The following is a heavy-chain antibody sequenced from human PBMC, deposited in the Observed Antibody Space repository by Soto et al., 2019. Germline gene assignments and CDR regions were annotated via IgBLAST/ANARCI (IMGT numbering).Heavy chain of an antibody. CDR3: ASDDLVPAARYYIYCLDV. D-gene: IGHD2-2*01. CDR2: TYYRSKWYN. Sequence: SQTLSLTCAISGDSVSSNSAAWNWIRQSPSRGLEWLGRTYYRSKWYNDYAVSVKSRITINPDTSKNQFSLQLNSVTPGDTAVYYCASDDLVPAARYYIYCLDVWGPGTTLTVSS. CDR1: GDSVSSNSAA. J-gene: IGHJ6*02. V-gene: IGHV6-1*01.